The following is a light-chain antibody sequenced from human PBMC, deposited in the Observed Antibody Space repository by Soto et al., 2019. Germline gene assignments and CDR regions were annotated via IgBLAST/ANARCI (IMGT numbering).Light chain of an antibody. CDR2: GAS. Sequence: DIQMTHSPSSVSASIGDRVTITCRASQDISSLLAWYQQKPGKAPKLLIYGASTLQSGVPSRFSGSGSGTDFTLTISSLQPEDFATYFCQQADSFPLPFGGGTKVEIK. J-gene: IGKJ4*01. CDR3: QQADSFPLP. CDR1: QDISSL. V-gene: IGKV1D-12*01.